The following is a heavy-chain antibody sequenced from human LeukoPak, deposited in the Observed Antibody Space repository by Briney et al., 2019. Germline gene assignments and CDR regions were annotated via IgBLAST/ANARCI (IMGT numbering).Heavy chain of an antibody. J-gene: IGHJ4*02. Sequence: TGGSLRLSCTASRFTFSSYTMYWVRQAPGKGLEYVSAISGDGDSTFYANSVKGRFTISRDNSKNTLYLQMGSLRAEDMAVYYCARRGGGDYDYYFDYWGQGTLVTVSS. V-gene: IGHV3-64*01. CDR3: ARRGGGDYDYYFDY. CDR1: RFTFSSYT. D-gene: IGHD4-17*01. CDR2: ISGDGDST.